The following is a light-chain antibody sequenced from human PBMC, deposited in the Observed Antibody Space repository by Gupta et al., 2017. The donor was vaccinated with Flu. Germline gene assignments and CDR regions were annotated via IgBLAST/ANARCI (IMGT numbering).Light chain of an antibody. J-gene: IGLJ2*01. V-gene: IGLV3-1*01. CDR3: QAWDSSPVV. CDR2: EDH. Sequence: SYELSQPSSVSVSPGQTASITCSGHKLGEKYACWYQQKPGQSPLLVIYEDHKRPSGIPERFSGSNSGNTATLTISGAQALDEAYYYCQAWDSSPVVFGGGTKLTVL. CDR1: KLGEKY.